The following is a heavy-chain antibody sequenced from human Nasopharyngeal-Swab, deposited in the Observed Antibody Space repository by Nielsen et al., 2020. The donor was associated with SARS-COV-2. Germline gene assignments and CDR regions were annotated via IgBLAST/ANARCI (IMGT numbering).Heavy chain of an antibody. Sequence: VRQAPGKGLEWVSVIYSGGSTYYADSVKGRFTISRDNSKNTLYLQMNSLRAEDTAVYYCARAGEVRGVMGWYFDYWGQGTLVTVSS. D-gene: IGHD3-10*01. CDR2: IYSGGST. J-gene: IGHJ4*02. CDR3: ARAGEVRGVMGWYFDY. V-gene: IGHV3-53*01.